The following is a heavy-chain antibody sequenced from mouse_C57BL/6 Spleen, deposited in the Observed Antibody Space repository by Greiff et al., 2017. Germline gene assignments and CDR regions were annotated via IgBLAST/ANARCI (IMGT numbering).Heavy chain of an antibody. CDR3: ARWENDGSSSDWYIDV. V-gene: IGHV1-52*01. J-gene: IGHJ1*03. CDR1: GYTFTSYW. Sequence: QVQLQQPGAELVRPGSSVKLSCKASGYTFTSYWMHWVKQRPIQGLEWIGNIDPSDSATHYNPTFTDQATLPVDKSSSTAYMQLSSLTSEDSAVDYGARWENDGSSSDWYIDVWGTGTTVTGAS. D-gene: IGHD1-1*01. CDR2: IDPSDSAT.